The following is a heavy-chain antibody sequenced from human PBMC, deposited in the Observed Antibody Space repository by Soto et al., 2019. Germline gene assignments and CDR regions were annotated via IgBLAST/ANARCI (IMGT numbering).Heavy chain of an antibody. Sequence: QVQLVQSGGEVKKPGASVKVACKASGYSFDDYGISWVRQVPGQGLEWMGWISAYNGNTNFAQRLQGRVTLTTDTSTSTAYMEVRSLRSDDTAVYFCGRTESAFYNNNMWGMDVWGQGTTVTVSS. J-gene: IGHJ6*02. CDR1: GYSFDDYG. D-gene: IGHD4-4*01. V-gene: IGHV1-18*01. CDR3: GRTESAFYNNNMWGMDV. CDR2: ISAYNGNT.